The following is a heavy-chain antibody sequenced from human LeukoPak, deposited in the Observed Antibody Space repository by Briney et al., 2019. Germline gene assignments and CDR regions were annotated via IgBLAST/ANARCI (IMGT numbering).Heavy chain of an antibody. CDR1: GFTFSDYY. D-gene: IGHD5-12*01. Sequence: GGSLRLSCAASGFTFSDYYMSWIRQAPGKGLEWVSYISSSGSTIYYADSVKGRFTISRDNAKNSLYLQMNSLRAEDTAVYYCARDLGSSNGGYESLAFASPSYYYYGMDVWGQGTTVTVSS. CDR3: ARDLGSSNGGYESLAFASPSYYYYGMDV. J-gene: IGHJ6*02. V-gene: IGHV3-11*01. CDR2: ISSSGSTI.